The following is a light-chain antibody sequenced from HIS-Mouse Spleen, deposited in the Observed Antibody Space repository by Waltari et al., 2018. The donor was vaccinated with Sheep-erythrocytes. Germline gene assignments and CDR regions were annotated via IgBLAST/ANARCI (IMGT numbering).Light chain of an antibody. J-gene: IGLJ2*01. CDR3: QSYDSSLSAVV. V-gene: IGLV1-40*01. Sequence: QSVLTQPPSVSGAPGQRVTISCTGSSSNTGAGHDLHWYQQLPGTAPKLLIYGNSNRPSGVPDRFSGSKSGTSASLAITGLQAEDEADYYCQSYDSSLSAVVFGGGTKLTVL. CDR1: SSNTGAGHD. CDR2: GNS.